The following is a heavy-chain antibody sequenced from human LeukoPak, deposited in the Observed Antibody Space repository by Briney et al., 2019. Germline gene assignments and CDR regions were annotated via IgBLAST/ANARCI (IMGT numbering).Heavy chain of an antibody. CDR2: ISSSSSTI. Sequence: GSLRLSCAASGFTFSSYSMNWVRQAPGKGLEWVSYISSSSSTIYYADSVKGRFTISRDNAKNSLYLQMNSLRAEDTAVYYCAREGSGWPFDYWGQGTLVTVSS. CDR3: AREGSGWPFDY. D-gene: IGHD6-19*01. V-gene: IGHV3-48*01. CDR1: GFTFSSYS. J-gene: IGHJ4*02.